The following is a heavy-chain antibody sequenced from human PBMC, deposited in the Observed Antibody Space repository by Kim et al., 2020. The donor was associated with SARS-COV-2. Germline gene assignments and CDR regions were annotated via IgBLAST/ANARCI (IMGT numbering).Heavy chain of an antibody. Sequence: ASVKVSCKASGYTFTSYYMHWVRQAPGQGLEWMGIINPSGGSTSYAQKFQGRVTMTRDTSTSTVYMELSSLRSEDTAVYYCAREYIVVVPAAIVYYYGMDVWGQGTTVTVSS. D-gene: IGHD2-2*02. CDR1: GYTFTSYY. CDR2: INPSGGST. V-gene: IGHV1-46*01. J-gene: IGHJ6*02. CDR3: AREYIVVVPAAIVYYYGMDV.